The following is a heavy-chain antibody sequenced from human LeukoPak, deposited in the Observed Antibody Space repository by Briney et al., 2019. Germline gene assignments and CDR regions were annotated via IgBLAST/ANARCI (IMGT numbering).Heavy chain of an antibody. CDR2: IIPIFGTA. J-gene: IGHJ6*03. CDR3: ARVTSYYYYMDV. D-gene: IGHD2-2*01. CDR1: GYTFTGYY. V-gene: IGHV1-69*05. Sequence: AASVKVSCKASGYTFTGYYMHWVRQAPGQGLEWMGGIIPIFGTANYAQKFQGRVTITTDESTSTAYMELSSLRSEDTAVYYCARVTSYYYYMDVWGKGTTVTVSS.